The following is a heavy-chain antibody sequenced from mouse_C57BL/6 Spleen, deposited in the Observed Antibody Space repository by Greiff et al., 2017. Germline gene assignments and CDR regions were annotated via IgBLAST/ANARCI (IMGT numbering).Heavy chain of an antibody. V-gene: IGHV5-17*01. CDR3: AREYRDYDWYFDV. Sequence: EVKLVESGGGLVKPGGSLKLSCAASGFTFSDYGMHWVRQAPEKGLEWVAYISSGSSTIYYADTVKGRFTISRDNAKNTLFLQMTSLRSEDTAMYYCAREYRDYDWYFDVWGTGTTVNVAS. J-gene: IGHJ1*03. CDR1: GFTFSDYG. CDR2: ISSGSSTI. D-gene: IGHD2-5*01.